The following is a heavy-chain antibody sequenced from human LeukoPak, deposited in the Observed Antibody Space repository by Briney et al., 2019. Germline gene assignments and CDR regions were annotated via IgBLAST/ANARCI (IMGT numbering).Heavy chain of an antibody. CDR3: ATQAGGYSSGSFDY. D-gene: IGHD5-18*01. Sequence: PSETLSLTCTVSGGSLSSYYWNWIWQPPGKGLEWIGYIYYTGSTSYNPSLKSRVAMSVDTSKNQFSLQLSSVTAADTAVYYCATQAGGYSSGSFDYWGQGTLVTVSS. V-gene: IGHV4-59*08. CDR1: GGSLSSYY. J-gene: IGHJ4*02. CDR2: IYYTGST.